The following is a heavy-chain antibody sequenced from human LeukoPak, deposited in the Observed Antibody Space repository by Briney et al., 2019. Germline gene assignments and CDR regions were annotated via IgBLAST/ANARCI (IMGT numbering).Heavy chain of an antibody. J-gene: IGHJ4*02. CDR1: GYTFTGYY. V-gene: IGHV1-2*02. D-gene: IGHD3-3*01. Sequence: GESLKISCKGSGYTFTGYYMHWVRQAPGQGLEWMGWINPNSGGTKYAQKFQGRVTKTRDTSISTAYMELSRLRSDDTAVYYCARGLYDLDYWGQGTLVTVSS. CDR2: INPNSGGT. CDR3: ARGLYDLDY.